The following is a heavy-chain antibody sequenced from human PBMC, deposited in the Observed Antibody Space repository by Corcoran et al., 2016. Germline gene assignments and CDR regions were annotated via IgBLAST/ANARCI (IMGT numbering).Heavy chain of an antibody. CDR2: TYYRSKWYS. CDR1: GDSVSSNSAA. D-gene: IGHD2-15*01. CDR3: ARAPPVVGANWVDP. V-gene: IGHV6-1*01. Sequence: QVQLQQSGPGLVKPSQTLSLTCVISGDSVSSNSAAWNWIRQSPSRGLEWLGRTYYRSKWYSDYAVSVKSRISINADTSKNQFSLQLNSVTPEDTAGYYGARAPPVVGANWVDPWGQGTLVTVSS. J-gene: IGHJ5*02.